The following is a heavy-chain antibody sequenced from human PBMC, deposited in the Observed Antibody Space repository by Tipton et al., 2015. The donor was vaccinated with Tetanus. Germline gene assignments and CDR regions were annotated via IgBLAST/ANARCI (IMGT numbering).Heavy chain of an antibody. J-gene: IGHJ6*02. CDR3: ARDRGLTTGGGIGMDV. CDR1: GDSIGTHF. CDR2: IFYSGNT. Sequence: TLSLTCTVSGDSIGTHFWTWIRQPPGKGLEWIGYIFYSGNTNYNPSLKTRVTISVDTSKNQFSLKLSSVTAADTAVYYCARDRGLTTGGGIGMDVWGQGTTVTVSS. D-gene: IGHD4-17*01. V-gene: IGHV4-59*11.